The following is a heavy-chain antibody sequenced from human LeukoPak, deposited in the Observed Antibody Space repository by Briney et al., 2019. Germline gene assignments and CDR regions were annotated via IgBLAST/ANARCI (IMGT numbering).Heavy chain of an antibody. CDR2: TYYRSKWYN. Sequence: SQTLSLTCAISGDSVSSNSAAWNWIRQSPSRGLEWLGRTYYRSKWYNDYAVSVKSRITINPDTSKNQFSLELNSVTPEDTAVYYCARDDRRGYSYGPNYYYYMDVWGKGTTVTVSS. D-gene: IGHD5-18*01. CDR3: ARDDRRGYSYGPNYYYYMDV. V-gene: IGHV6-1*01. CDR1: GDSVSSNSAA. J-gene: IGHJ6*03.